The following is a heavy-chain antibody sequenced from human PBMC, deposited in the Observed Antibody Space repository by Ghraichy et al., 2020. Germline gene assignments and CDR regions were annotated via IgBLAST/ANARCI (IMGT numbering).Heavy chain of an antibody. J-gene: IGHJ6*04. V-gene: IGHV3-74*01. CDR1: GFTFSRSW. CDR2: INSNGSST. D-gene: IGHD2-15*01. CDR3: ARDSGGGVVPEV. Sequence: GGSLRLSCAASGFTFSRSWMHWVRQVPGKGLVWISRINSNGSSTRYADSVKGRFTISRDNAKNTAYLPMNSLRAEDTAVYYCARDSGGGVVPEVWGKGTTVTVSS.